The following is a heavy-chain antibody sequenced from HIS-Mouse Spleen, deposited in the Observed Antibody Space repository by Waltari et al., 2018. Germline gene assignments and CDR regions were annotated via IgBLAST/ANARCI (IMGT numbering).Heavy chain of an antibody. CDR1: GGSISRGGYS. CDR2: IYYSGST. CDR3: ARGAGYFDY. V-gene: IGHV4-31*03. Sequence: QVQLQESGPGLVTPSQTLSLPCTVSGGSISRGGYSWSWIRPHPGKGLEWIGYIYYSGSTYYNPSLKSRVTISVDTSKNQFSLKLSSVTAADTAVYYCARGAGYFDYWGQGTLVTVTS. J-gene: IGHJ4*02.